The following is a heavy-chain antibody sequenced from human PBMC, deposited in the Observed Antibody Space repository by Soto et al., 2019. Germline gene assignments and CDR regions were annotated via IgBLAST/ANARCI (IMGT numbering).Heavy chain of an antibody. Sequence: PGGSLRLSCEASGFTFSKFDMHWVRQPTGKGLEWVSTIGISGDTYYAVSVKGRFTISRDSAKNSLSLQMNSLRAGDTALYFCARGQEVGAHFFDSWGQGTQVTVSS. CDR3: ARGQEVGAHFFDS. J-gene: IGHJ4*02. D-gene: IGHD2-15*01. V-gene: IGHV3-13*04. CDR2: IGISGDT. CDR1: GFTFSKFD.